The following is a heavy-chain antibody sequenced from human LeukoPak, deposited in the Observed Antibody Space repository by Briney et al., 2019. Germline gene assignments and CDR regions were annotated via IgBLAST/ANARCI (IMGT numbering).Heavy chain of an antibody. Sequence: SETLSLTCTVSGGSISSSSYYWGWIRQPPGKGLEWIGSIYYSGSTYYNPSLKSRVTISVDTSKNQFSLKLSSVTAADTAVYYCARDPGPPNYDFWSGYYNGNAFDIWGQGTMVTVSS. V-gene: IGHV4-39*07. CDR1: GGSISSSSYY. D-gene: IGHD3-3*01. CDR3: ARDPGPPNYDFWSGYYNGNAFDI. J-gene: IGHJ3*02. CDR2: IYYSGST.